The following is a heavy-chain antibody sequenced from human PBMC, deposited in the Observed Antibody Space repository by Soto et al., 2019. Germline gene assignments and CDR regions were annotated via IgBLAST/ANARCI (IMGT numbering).Heavy chain of an antibody. CDR3: TTAYFSFPTGWFGNYYDSSCSYYFDY. V-gene: IGHV3-15*01. CDR2: IKSKTDGGTT. J-gene: IGHJ4*02. D-gene: IGHD3-22*01. Sequence: GGSLRLSCAASGITFNNAWMSWVRQAPGKGLEWVGRIKSKTDGGTTAYAAPVKGRFIISRDDSKNTLFLQMNFLKTEDTAVYYCTTAYFSFPTGWFGNYYDSSCSYYFDYWGQGTLVTVSS. CDR1: GITFNNAW.